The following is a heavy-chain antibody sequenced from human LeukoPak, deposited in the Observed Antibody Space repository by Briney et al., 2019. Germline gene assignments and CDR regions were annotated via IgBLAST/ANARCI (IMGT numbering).Heavy chain of an antibody. J-gene: IGHJ4*02. Sequence: GGSLRLSCAASGSTFSSYSMNWVRQAPGKGLEWVSSISSSSDHIAYADSVKGRFTISRDNARNSLYLQMDRLRVEDTAFYYCARDLAFSRLDYWGQGVLVTVSS. D-gene: IGHD2/OR15-2a*01. V-gene: IGHV3-21*01. CDR2: ISSSSDHI. CDR1: GSTFSSYS. CDR3: ARDLAFSRLDY.